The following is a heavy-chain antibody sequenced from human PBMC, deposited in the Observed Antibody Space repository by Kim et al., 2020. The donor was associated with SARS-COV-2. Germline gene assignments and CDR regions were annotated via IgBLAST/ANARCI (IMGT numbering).Heavy chain of an antibody. CDR2: ISSSSSTI. CDR1: GFTFSSYS. J-gene: IGHJ4*02. V-gene: IGHV3-48*02. Sequence: GGSLRLSCAASGFTFSSYSMNWVRQAPGKGLEWVSYISSSSSTIYYADSVKGRFTISRDNAKNSLYLQMNSLRDEDTAVYYCARGRRWLQLRTPFDYWGQGTPGTVSS. CDR3: ARGRRWLQLRTPFDY. D-gene: IGHD5-12*01.